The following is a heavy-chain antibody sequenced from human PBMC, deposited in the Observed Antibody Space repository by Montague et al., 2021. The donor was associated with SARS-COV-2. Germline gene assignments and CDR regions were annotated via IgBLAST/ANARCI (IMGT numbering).Heavy chain of an antibody. CDR1: GGSISSYY. CDR3: ASRKYYDFWSGYYSHDYVSGMDV. V-gene: IGHV4-4*07. Sequence: SETLSLTCTVSGGSISSYYWSWIRQSAGKGLEWIGRIHTSGRPDYNPSLNSRVTMSVDTSKNQFSLKLSSVTAADTAVYYCASRKYYDFWSGYYSHDYVSGMDVWGQGTTVTVSS. CDR2: IHTSGRP. J-gene: IGHJ6*02. D-gene: IGHD3-3*01.